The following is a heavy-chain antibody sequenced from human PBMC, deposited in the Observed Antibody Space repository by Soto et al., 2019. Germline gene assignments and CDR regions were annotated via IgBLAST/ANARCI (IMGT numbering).Heavy chain of an antibody. V-gene: IGHV3-33*01. CDR2: IWYDGSNK. J-gene: IGHJ6*02. D-gene: IGHD2-2*01. Sequence: QVQLVESGGGVVQPGRSLRLSCAASGFTFSSYGMHWVRQAPGKGLEWVAVIWYDGSNKYYADSVKGRFTISRDNSKNTLYLQMNSLRAEDTAVYYGARCLVLVPAASAYYYYGMDVWGQGTTVTVSS. CDR3: ARCLVLVPAASAYYYYGMDV. CDR1: GFTFSSYG.